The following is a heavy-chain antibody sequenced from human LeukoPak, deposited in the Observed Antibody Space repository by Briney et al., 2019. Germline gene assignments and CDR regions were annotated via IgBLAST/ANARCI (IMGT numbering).Heavy chain of an antibody. CDR2: INAGNGNT. J-gene: IGHJ6*03. CDR3: ARAPPLSANMDV. Sequence: ASVKVSCKASGYTFTSYAMHWVRQAPGQRLEWMGWINAGNGNTKYSEEFQGRVTITMDTSASTAYMELSSLRSEDTAVYYCARAPPLSANMDVWGKGTTVTVSS. V-gene: IGHV1-3*03. CDR1: GYTFTSYA. D-gene: IGHD3-3*01.